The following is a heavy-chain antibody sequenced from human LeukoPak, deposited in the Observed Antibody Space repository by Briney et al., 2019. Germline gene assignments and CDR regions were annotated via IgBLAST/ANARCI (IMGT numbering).Heavy chain of an antibody. J-gene: IGHJ4*02. D-gene: IGHD3-10*01. CDR1: GFTFSSYG. V-gene: IGHV3-30*18. CDR3: AKAGVLLWFGESALVY. Sequence: GGSLRLSCAASGFTFSSYGMHWVRQAPGKGLEWVAVISYDGSNKYYADSVKGRFTISRDNSKNTLYLQMNSLRAEDTAVYYCAKAGVLLWFGESALVYWGQGTLVTVSS. CDR2: ISYDGSNK.